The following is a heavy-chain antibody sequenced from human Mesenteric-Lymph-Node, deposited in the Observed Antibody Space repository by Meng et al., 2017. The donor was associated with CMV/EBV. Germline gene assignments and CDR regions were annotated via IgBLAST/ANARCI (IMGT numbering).Heavy chain of an antibody. Sequence: SETLSLTCTVSRASISGYYWSWIRQPPGKGLQWIGYVSDSGSIKYNPSLESRGTISSHRSRNQFYLNLNSVTAADTAVYYCARDRRWPRVDAFDVWGQGTMVTVSS. CDR2: VSDSGSI. CDR3: ARDRRWPRVDAFDV. CDR1: RASISGYY. J-gene: IGHJ3*01. V-gene: IGHV4-59*01. D-gene: IGHD5-24*01.